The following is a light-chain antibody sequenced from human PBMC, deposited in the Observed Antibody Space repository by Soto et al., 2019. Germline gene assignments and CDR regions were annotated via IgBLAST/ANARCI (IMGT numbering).Light chain of an antibody. CDR1: QSVSAGY. J-gene: IGKJ1*01. V-gene: IGKV3-20*01. Sequence: EIVLTQSPGTLSLSPVERATLSCRASQSVSAGYFAWYQQKPGQAPRLLIYETSSRTTGTPDRFSGGGSGTDFTLTISRLEPEDFAVYYCQQYGNSPTFGPGTKVDIK. CDR3: QQYGNSPT. CDR2: ETS.